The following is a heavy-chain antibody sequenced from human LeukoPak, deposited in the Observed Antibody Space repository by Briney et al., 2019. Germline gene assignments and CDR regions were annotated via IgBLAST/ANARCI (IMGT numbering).Heavy chain of an antibody. D-gene: IGHD3-10*01. V-gene: IGHV3-73*01. CDR1: GFTFSGAA. Sequence: GGSLRLSCAASGFTFSGAAMHSVRQASGKGLEWVGRIRSKANSYATAYAASVKGRFTISGDDSKNTAYLQMNSLKTEDTAVYYCTRHEDYYGSGSYYEIDYWGQGTLVTVSS. CDR3: TRHEDYYGSGSYYEIDY. J-gene: IGHJ4*02. CDR2: IRSKANSYAT.